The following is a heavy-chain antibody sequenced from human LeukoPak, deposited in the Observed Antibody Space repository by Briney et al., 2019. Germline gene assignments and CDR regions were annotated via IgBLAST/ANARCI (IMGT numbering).Heavy chain of an antibody. Sequence: ASVKVSCKASGGTFSSYAISWVRQAPGQGLEWMGGIIPIFGTANYAQKFQGRVTITADESTSIAYMELSSLRSEDTAVYYCARDPRGYCSSTSCYYYGMDVWGQGTTVTVSS. CDR1: GGTFSSYA. V-gene: IGHV1-69*13. CDR3: ARDPRGYCSSTSCYYYGMDV. J-gene: IGHJ6*02. CDR2: IIPIFGTA. D-gene: IGHD2-2*01.